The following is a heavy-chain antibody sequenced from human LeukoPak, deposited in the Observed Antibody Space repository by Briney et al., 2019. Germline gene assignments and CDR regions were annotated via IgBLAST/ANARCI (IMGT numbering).Heavy chain of an antibody. J-gene: IGHJ4*02. Sequence: GASVKVSCKASGYTFTSYGISWVRQAPGRGLEWMGWISAYNGNTNYAQKLQGRVTMTTDTSTSTAYMELRSLRSDDTAVYYCARGKRWELLHGNYFDYWGQGTLVTVSS. D-gene: IGHD1-26*01. CDR2: ISAYNGNT. V-gene: IGHV1-18*01. CDR1: GYTFTSYG. CDR3: ARGKRWELLHGNYFDY.